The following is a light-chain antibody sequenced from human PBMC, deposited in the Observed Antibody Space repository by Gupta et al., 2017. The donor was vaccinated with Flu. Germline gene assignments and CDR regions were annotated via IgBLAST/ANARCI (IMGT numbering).Light chain of an antibody. CDR2: EVS. Sequence: SGXXXXXIXXSXTXTSSDVGGYNYVSWYQQHPGKAPKLMIYEVSNRPSGVSNRFSGSKSGNTASLTISGLQAEDEADYYCSSYTSSSAVVFGGGTKLTVL. V-gene: IGLV2-14*01. CDR1: SSDVGGYNY. CDR3: SSYTSSSAVV. J-gene: IGLJ2*01.